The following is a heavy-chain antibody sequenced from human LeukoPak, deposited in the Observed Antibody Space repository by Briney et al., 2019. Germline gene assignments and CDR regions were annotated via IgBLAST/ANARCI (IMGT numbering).Heavy chain of an antibody. J-gene: IGHJ5*02. D-gene: IGHD6-6*01. Sequence: ASETLSLTCTVSGGSVSSSTYYWGWIRQPPGKGLEWIGSIYYSGSTYYNPSLKSRITISVDTSKNQFSLKLSSVTAADTAVYYCARGRKIAARLFRFDPWGQGTLVTVSS. CDR1: GGSVSSSTYY. V-gene: IGHV4-39*01. CDR2: IYYSGST. CDR3: ARGRKIAARLFRFDP.